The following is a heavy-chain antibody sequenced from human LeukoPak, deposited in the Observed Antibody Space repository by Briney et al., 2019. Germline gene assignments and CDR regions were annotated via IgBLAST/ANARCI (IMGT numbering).Heavy chain of an antibody. V-gene: IGHV1-18*01. Sequence: ASVKVSCKASGYTFTSYGISWVRQAPGQGLEWMGWISAYNGNTNYAQKLQGRVTMTTDTSTSTAYMGLRSLRSDDTAVYYCARDRTTVTTYYFDYWGQGTLVTVSS. J-gene: IGHJ4*02. CDR1: GYTFTSYG. CDR3: ARDRTTVTTYYFDY. D-gene: IGHD4-17*01. CDR2: ISAYNGNT.